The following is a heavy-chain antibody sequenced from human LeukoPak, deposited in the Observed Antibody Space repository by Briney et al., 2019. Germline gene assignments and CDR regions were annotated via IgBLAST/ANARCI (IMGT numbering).Heavy chain of an antibody. J-gene: IGHJ4*02. CDR3: ARVKWDIIHSWMPHPPFDY. D-gene: IGHD1-26*01. Sequence: ASVKVSCKGSGDTFIGYAMNWVRQAPGQGLEWMGWINTNTGNPTYARGFTGRFVFSLDTSVSTAYLQINSLKAEDSAVYFCARVKWDIIHSWMPHPPFDYWGQGTLVTVSS. V-gene: IGHV7-4-1*02. CDR1: GDTFIGYA. CDR2: INTNTGNP.